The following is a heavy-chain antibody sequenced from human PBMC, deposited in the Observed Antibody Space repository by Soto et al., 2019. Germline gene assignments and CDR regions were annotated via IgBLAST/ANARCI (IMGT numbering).Heavy chain of an antibody. CDR3: ARRSAVTTFYFYGMDV. D-gene: IGHD4-17*01. CDR1: GDSFNSNW. CDR2: IYPIDSDT. V-gene: IGHV5-51*01. J-gene: IGHJ6*02. Sequence: PGECLKISCKVSGDSFNSNWIAWVRQRLGRGLEWMGIIYPIDSDTRYSPSFQGQVTISVDRSVNSAFLQWRSLKASDTDTYYCARRSAVTTFYFYGMDVWGQGTTVTVSS.